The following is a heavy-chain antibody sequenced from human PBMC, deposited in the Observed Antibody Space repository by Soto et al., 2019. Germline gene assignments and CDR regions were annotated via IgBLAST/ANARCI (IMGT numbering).Heavy chain of an antibody. Sequence: QVQLVESGGGVVQPGRSLRLSCAASGFTFSSYGMHWVRQAPGKGLEWVAVIWYDGSNKYYADSVKGRFTISRDNSKNTLYLQMNGLRAEDTVVFDCGRDRRYYYNSSGFYYWGQGKLVTVSS. J-gene: IGHJ4*02. V-gene: IGHV3-33*01. D-gene: IGHD3-22*01. CDR1: GFTFSSYG. CDR3: GRDRRYYYNSSGFYY. CDR2: IWYDGSNK.